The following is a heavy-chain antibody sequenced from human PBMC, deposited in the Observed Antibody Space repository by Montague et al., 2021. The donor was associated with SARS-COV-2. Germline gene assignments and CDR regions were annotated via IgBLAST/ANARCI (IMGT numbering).Heavy chain of an antibody. CDR3: ARRGRKLLPVATTIGGFDI. CDR2: IYDSGST. V-gene: IGHV4-39*02. D-gene: IGHD5-12*01. CDR1: GGSISSSNYH. Sequence: SETLSLTCTVSGGSISSSNYHWDWIRQPPGKGLEWIGSIYDSGSTYYNPSLKSRVTISVDTSKNHFSLKLSSVTGADTAVYYCARRGRKLLPVATTIGGFDIWGQGTMVTVSS. J-gene: IGHJ3*02.